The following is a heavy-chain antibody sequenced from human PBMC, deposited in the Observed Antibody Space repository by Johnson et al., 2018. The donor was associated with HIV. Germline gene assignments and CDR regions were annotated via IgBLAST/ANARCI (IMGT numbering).Heavy chain of an antibody. CDR1: GFTFDDYG. CDR2: INWNGGRTI. CDR3: AREEGTDILTRGDAFDI. D-gene: IGHD3-9*01. J-gene: IGHJ3*02. V-gene: IGHV3-20*04. Sequence: VQLVESGGGVVRPGGSLRLSCAASGFTFDDYGMSWVRQAPGKGLEWVSDINWNGGRTIYYADSVKGRFTMSRDNAKKSLYLQMNSLRAEDTAVYYCAREEGTDILTRGDAFDIWGQGTMVTVSS.